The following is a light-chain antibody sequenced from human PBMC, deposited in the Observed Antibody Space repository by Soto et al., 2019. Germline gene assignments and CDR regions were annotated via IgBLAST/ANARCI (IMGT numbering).Light chain of an antibody. V-gene: IGLV2-14*01. CDR1: SSDVGGYNY. J-gene: IGLJ1*01. Sequence: QSVLTQPASVSGSPGQSITISCTGXSSDVGGYNYVSWYQQHPGKAPKLMIYDVSNRPSGVSNRFSGSKSGNTASLTISGLQAEDEADYYCSSYTRSSTLDVFGTGTKVTVL. CDR2: DVS. CDR3: SSYTRSSTLDV.